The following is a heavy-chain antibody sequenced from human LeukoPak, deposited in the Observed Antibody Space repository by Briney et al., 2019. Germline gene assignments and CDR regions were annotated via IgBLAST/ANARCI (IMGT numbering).Heavy chain of an antibody. Sequence: ASVKVSCKASGGTFRSHAFSWVRQAPGQGLEWMGGIIPIVGTTNYAQMFQGRVTITADESTSTAYMELSSLRSEDTAVYYCAAGYCSGGSCYPYYYYGMDVWGQGTTVTVSS. CDR1: GGTFRSHA. CDR3: AAGYCSGGSCYPYYYYGMDV. CDR2: IIPIVGTT. D-gene: IGHD2-15*01. J-gene: IGHJ6*02. V-gene: IGHV1-69*13.